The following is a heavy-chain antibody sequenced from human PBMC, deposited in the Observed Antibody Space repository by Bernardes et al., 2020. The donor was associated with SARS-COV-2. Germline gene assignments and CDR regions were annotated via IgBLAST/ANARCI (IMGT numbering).Heavy chain of an antibody. CDR1: GYTFSDYY. Sequence: ASVKVSCKASGYTFSDYYIHWLRQAPGQGLEWMGWISARNSNTNYAEKFYDRVTMTTDPATGTASMELRSLTSDDTAVYYCARESSADYAGMDYWGQGTPVIVSS. J-gene: IGHJ4*02. CDR2: ISARNSNT. D-gene: IGHD4-17*01. CDR3: ARESSADYAGMDY. V-gene: IGHV1-18*01.